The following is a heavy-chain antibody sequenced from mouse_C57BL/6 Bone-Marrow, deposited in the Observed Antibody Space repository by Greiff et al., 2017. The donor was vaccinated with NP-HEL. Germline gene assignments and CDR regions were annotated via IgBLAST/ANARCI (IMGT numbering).Heavy chain of an antibody. Sequence: EVKLQESGGGLVQPGGSMKLSCVASGFTFSNYWMNWVRQSPEKGLEWVAQIRLKSDNYATHYAESVKGRFTISRDDSKSSVYLQINNLRAEDTGIYYCTLRYFDVWGTGTTVTVSS. V-gene: IGHV6-3*01. CDR2: IRLKSDNYAT. CDR3: TLRYFDV. J-gene: IGHJ1*03. CDR1: GFTFSNYW.